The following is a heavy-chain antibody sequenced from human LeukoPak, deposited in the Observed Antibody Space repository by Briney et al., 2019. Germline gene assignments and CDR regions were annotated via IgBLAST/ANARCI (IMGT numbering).Heavy chain of an antibody. J-gene: IGHJ5*02. CDR2: IYYSGST. V-gene: IGHV4-59*08. Sequence: SETLSLTCTVSGGSISSYYWSWIRQPPGKGLEWIGYIYYSGSTNYNPSLKSRVTISVDTSKNQFSLKLSSVTAADTAVYYCARVRAEYSSSSGPWGQGTLVTVSS. D-gene: IGHD6-6*01. CDR3: ARVRAEYSSSSGP. CDR1: GGSISSYY.